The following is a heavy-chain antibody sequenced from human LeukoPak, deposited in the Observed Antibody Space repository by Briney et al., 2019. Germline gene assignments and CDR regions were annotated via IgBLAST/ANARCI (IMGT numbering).Heavy chain of an antibody. Sequence: PSETLSLTCIVSGVSISSDNYWGWIRQSPGKGLELIGSVHFSGATHYNPSLKSRVAITLDTSKNQFSLKLSSVTAADTAVYYCARGSRRLVLGDYWGQGTLVTVSS. CDR2: VHFSGAT. CDR1: GVSISSDNY. D-gene: IGHD3-9*01. CDR3: ARGSRRLVLGDY. V-gene: IGHV4-39*01. J-gene: IGHJ4*02.